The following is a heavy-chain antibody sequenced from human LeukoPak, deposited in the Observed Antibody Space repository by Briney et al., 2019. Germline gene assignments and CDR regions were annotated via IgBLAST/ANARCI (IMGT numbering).Heavy chain of an antibody. V-gene: IGHV4-61*01. CDR3: ARVHTTVTTYFFDY. J-gene: IGHJ4*02. CDR1: GGSVSSGSYY. Sequence: SETLSLTCTVSGGSVSSGSYYWSWIRQPPGKGLEWIGYIYYSGSTNYNPSLKSRVTISVDTSKNQFSLKLSSVTAADTAVYYCARVHTTVTTYFFDYWGQGTLVTVSS. D-gene: IGHD4-17*01. CDR2: IYYSGST.